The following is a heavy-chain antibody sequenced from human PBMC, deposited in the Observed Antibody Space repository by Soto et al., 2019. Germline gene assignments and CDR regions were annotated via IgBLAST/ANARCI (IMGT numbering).Heavy chain of an antibody. V-gene: IGHV4-30-4*01. CDR2: IYYSGST. CDR3: ARVITGVVAVDY. CDR1: GGSISSGDYY. D-gene: IGHD2-21*01. Sequence: QVQLQESGPGLVKPSQTLSLTCTVSGGSISSGDYYWSCIRQPPGKGLEWIGYIYYSGSTYYNPSLRSRVTISVDTSKNQFSLKLSSVTAADTAVYYCARVITGVVAVDYWGQGTLVTVSS. J-gene: IGHJ4*02.